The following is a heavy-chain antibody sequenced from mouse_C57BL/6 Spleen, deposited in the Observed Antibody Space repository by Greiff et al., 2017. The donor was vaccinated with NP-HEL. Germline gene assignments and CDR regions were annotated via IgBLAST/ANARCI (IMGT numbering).Heavy chain of an antibody. CDR2: ISSGSSTI. V-gene: IGHV5-17*01. CDR1: GFTFSDYG. J-gene: IGHJ2*01. CDR3: ARSYGYDVDYFDY. D-gene: IGHD2-2*01. Sequence: EVKLVESGGGLVKPGGSLKLSCAASGFTFSDYGMHWVRQAPEKGLEWVAYISSGSSTIYYADTVKGRFTLSRDNAKNPLFLQMTSLRSEDTAMYYCARSYGYDVDYFDYWGQGTTLTVSS.